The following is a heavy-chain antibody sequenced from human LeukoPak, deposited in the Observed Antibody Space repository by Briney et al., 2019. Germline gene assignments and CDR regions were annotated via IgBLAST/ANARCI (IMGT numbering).Heavy chain of an antibody. D-gene: IGHD3-9*01. CDR3: ASKRGDYDILTGYLRYFDY. Sequence: PSETLSLTCTVSGGSISSSSYYWGWIRQPPGKGLEWIGSIYYSGSTYYNPSLKSRVTISVDTSKNQFSLKLSSVTAADTAVYYCASKRGDYDILTGYLRYFDYWGQGTLVTVSS. CDR1: GGSISSSSYY. J-gene: IGHJ4*02. CDR2: IYYSGST. V-gene: IGHV4-39*01.